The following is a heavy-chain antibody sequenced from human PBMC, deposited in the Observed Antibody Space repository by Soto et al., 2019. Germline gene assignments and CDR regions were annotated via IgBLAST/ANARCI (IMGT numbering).Heavy chain of an antibody. CDR1: GGTFGSYA. CDR3: ARDIPLARPAY. D-gene: IGHD6-6*01. J-gene: IGHJ1*01. Sequence: SVKVSCKASGGTFGSYAISWVRQAPGQGLEWMGGIIPIPGTANYAQKFQGRVTIAGDESTSTAYMELSSLRSEDTAVYYCARDIPLARPAYWGQGTLVTVSS. CDR2: IIPIPGTA. V-gene: IGHV1-69*13.